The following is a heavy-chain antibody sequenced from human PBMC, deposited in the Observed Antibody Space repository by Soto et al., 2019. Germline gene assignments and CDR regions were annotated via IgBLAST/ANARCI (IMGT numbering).Heavy chain of an antibody. Sequence: ELQVVESGGGLVQPGGYLRLSCVASGFIVSTSYMSWVRQAPGKGLEWVSFIYSGGTTDYADSVKGRFTISRVNSRTTVFLQMNNLSTEDTALYFCARAALCVSSPNRDVWGKGPTVIVSS. CDR2: IYSGGTT. J-gene: IGHJ6*03. CDR1: GFIVSTSY. V-gene: IGHV3-66*01. CDR3: ARAALCVSSPNRDV.